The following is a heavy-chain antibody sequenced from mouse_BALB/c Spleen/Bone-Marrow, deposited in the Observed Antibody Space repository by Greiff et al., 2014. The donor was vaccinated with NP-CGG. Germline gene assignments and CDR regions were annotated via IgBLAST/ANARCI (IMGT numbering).Heavy chain of an antibody. CDR1: GYSFTGYF. CDR3: ARSDFYFDY. D-gene: IGHD2-13*01. CDR2: INPDNGDT. V-gene: IGHV1-20*02. J-gene: IGHJ2*01. Sequence: EVQLQQSGPDLVKPGASVKMSCKASGYSFTGYFMNWVMQSHGKSLEWIGRINPDNGDTFYNQKFKGKATLTVDRSSNTAHMDLRSLASEDAAGYYCARSDFYFDYWGQGTTLTVSS.